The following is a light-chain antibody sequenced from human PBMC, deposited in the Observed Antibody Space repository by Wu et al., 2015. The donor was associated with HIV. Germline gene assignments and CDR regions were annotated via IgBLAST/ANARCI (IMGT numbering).Light chain of an antibody. CDR3: QQYNNWRT. Sequence: EIVMTQSPATLSVSPGERVTLSCRASQSISSNYLAWYQQKPGQAPRLLIYGASTRATGIPARFSGTGSGTEFTLTISSMQSEDFAVYYCQQYNNWRTFGQGTKVEIK. CDR2: GAS. CDR1: QSISSN. V-gene: IGKV3-15*01. J-gene: IGKJ1*01.